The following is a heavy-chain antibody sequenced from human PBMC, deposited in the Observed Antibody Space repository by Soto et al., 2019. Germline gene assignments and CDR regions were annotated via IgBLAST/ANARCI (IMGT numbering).Heavy chain of an antibody. J-gene: IGHJ6*02. CDR3: ARVPYTNFGGYYYRMDV. CDR2: ISWNSGNI. CDR1: GFTFDDYA. V-gene: IGHV3-9*01. Sequence: EVQLVESGGGLVQPGMSLRLSCAVSGFTFDDYAMHWVQQAPGKGLEWVSGISWNSGNIGYADSVKGRFIVSRNNAKNSLYLQMNSLRPEDTALYYCARVPYTNFGGYYYRMDVWGQGTTVTVSS. D-gene: IGHD4-4*01.